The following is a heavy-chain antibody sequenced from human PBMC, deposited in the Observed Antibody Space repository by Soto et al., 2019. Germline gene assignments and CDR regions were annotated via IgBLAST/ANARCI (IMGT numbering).Heavy chain of an antibody. CDR2: ISGSGGST. CDR1: GFTFSSYA. CDR3: AKETAGYYDSSGYYY. D-gene: IGHD3-22*01. V-gene: IGHV3-23*01. J-gene: IGHJ4*02. Sequence: VGSLRLSCAASGFTFSSYAMSWVRQAPVKGLEWVSAISGSGGSTYYADSVKGRFTISRDNSKNTLYLQMNSLRAEDTAVYYCAKETAGYYDSSGYYYWGQGTLVTVSS.